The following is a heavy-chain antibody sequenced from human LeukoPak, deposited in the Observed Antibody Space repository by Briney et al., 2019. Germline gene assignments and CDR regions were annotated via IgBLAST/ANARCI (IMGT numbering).Heavy chain of an antibody. CDR1: GFTFSSYE. CDR2: ISRSGTTI. J-gene: IGHJ4*02. Sequence: GGSLRLSXAASGFTFSSYEMNWVGQAPGKGLEWVSYISRSGTTIYYADSVQGRFTISRDDAKNSLYLQMNSLRAEDTAVYYCARDADGYSYGYVNYFDYWGQGTLVTVSS. V-gene: IGHV3-48*03. D-gene: IGHD5-18*01. CDR3: ARDADGYSYGYVNYFDY.